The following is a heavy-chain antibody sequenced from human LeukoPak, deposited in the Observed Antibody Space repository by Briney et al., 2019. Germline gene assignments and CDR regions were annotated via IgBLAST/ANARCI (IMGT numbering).Heavy chain of an antibody. Sequence: ASAKVSCKASGYTFTGYYMHWVRQAPGQGLEWMGWINPNSGGTNYAQKFQGRVTMTRDTSISTAYMELRSLRSDDTAVYYCARNKAAGTYWFDPWGQGTLVTVSS. CDR2: INPNSGGT. V-gene: IGHV1-2*02. J-gene: IGHJ5*02. D-gene: IGHD6-13*01. CDR3: ARNKAAGTYWFDP. CDR1: GYTFTGYY.